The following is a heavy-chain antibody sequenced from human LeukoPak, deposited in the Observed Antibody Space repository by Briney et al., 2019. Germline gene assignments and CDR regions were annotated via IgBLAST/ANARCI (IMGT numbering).Heavy chain of an antibody. D-gene: IGHD5-24*01. J-gene: IGHJ6*03. CDR1: GFTFSSYW. Sequence: GGSLRLSCAASGFTFSSYWMHRVRQAPGKGLVWVSRINSDESSTSYADSVKGRFTISRDNAKNTLYLQMNSLRAEDTAVFYCARDCAREDGCMDVWGKGTTVTVSS. CDR2: INSDESST. CDR3: ARDCAREDGCMDV. V-gene: IGHV3-74*01.